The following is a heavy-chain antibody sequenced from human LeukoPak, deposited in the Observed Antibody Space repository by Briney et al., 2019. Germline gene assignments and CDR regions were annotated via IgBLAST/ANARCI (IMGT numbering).Heavy chain of an antibody. J-gene: IGHJ4*02. CDR1: GFTFSSYW. V-gene: IGHV3-30*02. D-gene: IGHD5-12*01. CDR3: SKDGRGYSGYDLYYLDH. Sequence: PGGSLRLSCAASGFTFSSYWMHWVRQAPGKGLEWVAFIRYDGSNKYYADSVKGRFTISRDNSKNTLYLQMDSLRAEDTAVYYCSKDGRGYSGYDLYYLDHWGQGTLVTVSS. CDR2: IRYDGSNK.